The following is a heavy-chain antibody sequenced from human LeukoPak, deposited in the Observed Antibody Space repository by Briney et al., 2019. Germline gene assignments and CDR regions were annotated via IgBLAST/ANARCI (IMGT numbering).Heavy chain of an antibody. CDR1: GGSISSGDYY. CDR3: ARAPGYYDSSGYYYWYFDL. CDR2: IYYSGST. Sequence: SETLSLTCTVSGGSISSGDYYWSWIRQPPGKGLEWIGYIYYSGSTYYNPSLKSRVTISVDTSKNRFSLKLSSVTAADTAVYYCARAPGYYDSSGYYYWYFDLWGRGTLVTVSS. J-gene: IGHJ2*01. D-gene: IGHD3-22*01. V-gene: IGHV4-30-4*08.